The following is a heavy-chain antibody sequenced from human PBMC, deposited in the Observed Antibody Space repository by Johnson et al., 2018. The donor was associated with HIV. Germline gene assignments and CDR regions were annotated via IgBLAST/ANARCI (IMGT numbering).Heavy chain of an antibody. CDR1: GFTFDDYG. J-gene: IGHJ3*02. CDR2: INWNGGST. D-gene: IGHD3-10*01. V-gene: IGHV3-20*04. Sequence: MQLVESGGGLVQPGGSLRLSCAASGFTFDDYGMSWVRQAPGKGLEWVSGINWNGGSTGYADSVQGRFTISRDNAKNSLYLQMNRLRAEDTALYYCARGVLLWFRELSSLNDAFDIRGQGTMVTVSS. CDR3: ARGVLLWFRELSSLNDAFDI.